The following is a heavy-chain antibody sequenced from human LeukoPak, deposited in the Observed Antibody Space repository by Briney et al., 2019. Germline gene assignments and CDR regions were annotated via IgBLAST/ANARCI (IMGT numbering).Heavy chain of an antibody. D-gene: IGHD2-2*01. Sequence: SETLSLTCAVSGYSISSNYYWGWIRQPPGKGLEWIGVIYHRENTDYNPSLQSRVTISIDTSKNGFSLKVNSVTAADTAVYYCARSVIVPAIVADYYTYMDVWGRGISVTVSS. CDR1: GYSISSNYY. CDR3: ARSVIVPAIVADYYTYMDV. CDR2: IYHRENT. J-gene: IGHJ6*03. V-gene: IGHV4-38-2*01.